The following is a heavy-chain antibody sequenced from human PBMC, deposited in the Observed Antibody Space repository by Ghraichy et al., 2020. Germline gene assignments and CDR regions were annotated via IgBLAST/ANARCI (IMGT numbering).Heavy chain of an antibody. V-gene: IGHV3-43D*03. CDR1: GFTFDDYG. Sequence: GGSLRLSCRASGFTFDDYGMHWVRQAPGKGLEWVSLLSWNSASINYADSVKVRFTISRDNRENSLYLQMNSLRPEDTAFYYCVKVGEGFWIYGYYDSWGPGTLVTVSS. D-gene: IGHD1-7*01. J-gene: IGHJ4*02. CDR2: LSWNSASI. CDR3: VKVGEGFWIYGYYDS.